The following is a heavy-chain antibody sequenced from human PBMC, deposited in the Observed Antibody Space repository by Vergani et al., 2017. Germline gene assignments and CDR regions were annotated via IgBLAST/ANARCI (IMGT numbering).Heavy chain of an antibody. J-gene: IGHJ3*02. D-gene: IGHD2-8*01. Sequence: EVQLLESGGGLVQPGGSLRLPCAASGFTFSSYAMSWVRQAPGRGLEWVSAISGSGGRTYYADSVKGRLTISRDNSKNTLYLQRNSLRAEDTAVYYCAKDGGGIVLMVDDAFDIWGQGTMVTVSS. V-gene: IGHV3-23*01. CDR1: GFTFSSYA. CDR3: AKDGGGIVLMVDDAFDI. CDR2: ISGSGGRT.